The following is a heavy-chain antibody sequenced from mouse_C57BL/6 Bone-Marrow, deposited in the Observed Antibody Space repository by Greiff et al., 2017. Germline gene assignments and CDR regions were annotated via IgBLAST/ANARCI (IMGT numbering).Heavy chain of an antibody. Sequence: VKLMESGAELARPGASVKLSCKASGYTFTSYGISWVKQRTGQGLEWIGEIYPRSGNTYYNEKFKGQATLTADKSSSTAYMELRSLTSDDSAVYFCARKGAKFITTVALDYWGQGTTLTVSS. J-gene: IGHJ2*01. V-gene: IGHV1-81*01. CDR2: IYPRSGNT. CDR1: GYTFTSYG. D-gene: IGHD1-1*01. CDR3: ARKGAKFITTVALDY.